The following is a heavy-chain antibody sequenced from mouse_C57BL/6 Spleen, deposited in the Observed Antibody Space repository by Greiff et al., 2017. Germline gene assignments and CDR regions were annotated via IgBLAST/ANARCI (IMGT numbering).Heavy chain of an antibody. D-gene: IGHD2-5*01. J-gene: IGHJ4*01. CDR3: ARRGSNPRGYYAMDY. CDR1: GYAFTNYL. CDR2: INPGSGGT. V-gene: IGHV1-54*01. Sequence: VQLQQSGAELVRPGTSVKVSCKASGYAFTNYLIEWVKQRPGQGLEWIGVINPGSGGTNYNEKFKGKATLTADKSSSTAYMQLSSLTSEDSAVYFCARRGSNPRGYYAMDYWGQGTSVTVSS.